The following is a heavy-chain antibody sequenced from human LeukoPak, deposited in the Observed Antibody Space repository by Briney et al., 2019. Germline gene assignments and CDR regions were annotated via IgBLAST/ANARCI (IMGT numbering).Heavy chain of an antibody. CDR1: GYSFTSYW. CDR3: ARHISGYYDSSGLRLGAFDI. J-gene: IGHJ3*02. Sequence: GESLNISCKGSGYSFTSYWIGWVRQMPGKGLEWMGIIYPGDSDTRYGPSFQGQVTISADKSISTAYLQWSSLKASDTAMYCCARHISGYYDSSGLRLGAFDIWGQGTMVTVSS. V-gene: IGHV5-51*01. CDR2: IYPGDSDT. D-gene: IGHD3-22*01.